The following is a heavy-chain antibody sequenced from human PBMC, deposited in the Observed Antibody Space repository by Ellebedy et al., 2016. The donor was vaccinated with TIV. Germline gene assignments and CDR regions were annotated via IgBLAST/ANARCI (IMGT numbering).Heavy chain of an antibody. D-gene: IGHD6-6*01. CDR2: VGTGYDT. CDR1: GFTFSSFD. Sequence: GGSLRLSXEGSGFTFSSFDIHWVRQSAVKGLEWVSSVGTGYDTHAAASVKGRFTVSRDNARNSVYLQMNSLRAGDTAVYYCVRGGNAPGSSPYFDSWGQGTLVTVSS. CDR3: VRGGNAPGSSPYFDS. J-gene: IGHJ4*02. V-gene: IGHV3-13*01.